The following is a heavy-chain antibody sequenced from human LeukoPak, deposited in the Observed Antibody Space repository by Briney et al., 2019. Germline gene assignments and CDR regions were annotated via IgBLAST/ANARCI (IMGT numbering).Heavy chain of an antibody. V-gene: IGHV3-64*01. Sequence: GGSLRLSCAASGFTFSSYAMHWVRQAPGKGLEYVSAISSNGGSTYYANSVKGRFTISRDNAKNSLYLQMNSLRAEDTAVYYCARGGRIAARLFLYYWGQGTLVTVSS. CDR2: ISSNGGST. CDR1: GFTFSSYA. J-gene: IGHJ4*02. CDR3: ARGGRIAARLFLYY. D-gene: IGHD6-6*01.